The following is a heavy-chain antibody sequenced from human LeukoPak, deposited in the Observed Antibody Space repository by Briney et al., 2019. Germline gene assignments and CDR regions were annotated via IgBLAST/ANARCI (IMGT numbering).Heavy chain of an antibody. CDR2: INPNSGGT. CDR3: ARRAGGVPAAKARNWFDP. CDR1: GYTFTGYY. J-gene: IGHJ5*02. V-gene: IGHV1-2*02. D-gene: IGHD2-2*01. Sequence: ASVKVSCKASGYTFTGYYMHWVRQAPGQGLEWMGWINPNSGGTNYAQKFQGRVTMTRNTSISTAYMELSSLRSEDTAVYYCARRAGGVPAAKARNWFDPWGQGTLVTVSS.